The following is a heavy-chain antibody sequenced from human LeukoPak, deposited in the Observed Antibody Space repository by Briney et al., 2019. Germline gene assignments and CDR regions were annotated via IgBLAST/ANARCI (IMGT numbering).Heavy chain of an antibody. CDR1: GFTFSSYA. D-gene: IGHD3-10*01. CDR3: AKDPLQWGSYGSGSYSYFDY. J-gene: IGHJ4*02. CDR2: ISGSGGST. Sequence: HPGGSLRLSCAASGFTFSSYAMSWVRQAPGKGLEWVSAISGSGGSTYYADSVKGRFTISRDNSKNTLYLQMNSLRAEDTAVYYCAKDPLQWGSYGSGSYSYFDYWGQGTLVTVSS. V-gene: IGHV3-23*01.